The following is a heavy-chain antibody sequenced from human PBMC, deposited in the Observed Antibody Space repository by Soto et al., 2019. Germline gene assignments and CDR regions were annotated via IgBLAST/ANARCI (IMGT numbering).Heavy chain of an antibody. CDR2: ISYDGSKK. J-gene: IGHJ5*02. D-gene: IGHD3-3*01. Sequence: QVQLVESGGGVVQPGRSLRLSCAASGFTFSSYGMHWVRHAPGKGLEWVAVISYDGSKKYYADSVKGRFTISRDNSKNTLYLQMDSLRDEDTAVYYCARGYTSGYPSNWFDPWGQGTLVTVSS. CDR1: GFTFSSYG. CDR3: ARGYTSGYPSNWFDP. V-gene: IGHV3-30*03.